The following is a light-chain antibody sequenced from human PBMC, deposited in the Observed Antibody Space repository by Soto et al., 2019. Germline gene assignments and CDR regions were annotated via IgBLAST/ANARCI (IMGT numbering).Light chain of an antibody. Sequence: QSALTQPASVSGSPGQSITISCTGTSSDLVDYNFVSSFQRQVDKCGQSSALRASSRFSGSKSGNTASLTISGPQAADDESDSYSNSCILSSLDVFGGGTKLTVL. CDR1: SSDLVDYNF. CDR2: GQ. J-gene: IGLJ2*01. CDR3: NSCILSSLDV. V-gene: IGLV2-14*01.